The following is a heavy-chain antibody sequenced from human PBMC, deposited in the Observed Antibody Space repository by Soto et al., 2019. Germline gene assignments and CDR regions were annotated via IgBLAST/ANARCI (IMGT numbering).Heavy chain of an antibody. CDR3: ARDGELRTPGLAFDI. Sequence: GASVKVSCKASGGTFSSYAISWVRQAPGQGLEWMGGIIPIFGTANYAQKFQGRVTITADKSTSTAYMELSSLRSEDTAVYYCARDGELRTPGLAFDIWGQGTMVTVSS. V-gene: IGHV1-69*06. J-gene: IGHJ3*02. D-gene: IGHD3-3*01. CDR1: GGTFSSYA. CDR2: IIPIFGTA.